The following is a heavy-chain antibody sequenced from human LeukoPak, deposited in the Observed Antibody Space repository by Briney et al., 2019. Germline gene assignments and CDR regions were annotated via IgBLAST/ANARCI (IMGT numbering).Heavy chain of an antibody. J-gene: IGHJ2*01. Sequence: SQTLSLTCTLSGGSISQYYWSWIRQPPGKGPEWLGYVYRSGNTNYNPSLKSRVTISVDTSKNHFSLNLTSVTAADTAVYYCARVKDFAYSFFDLWGRGTLVTVSS. CDR1: GGSISQYY. CDR2: VYRSGNT. CDR3: ARVKDFAYSFFDL. V-gene: IGHV4-59*01.